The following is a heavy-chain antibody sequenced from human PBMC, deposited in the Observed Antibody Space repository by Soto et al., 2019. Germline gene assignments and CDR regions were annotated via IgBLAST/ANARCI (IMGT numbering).Heavy chain of an antibody. J-gene: IGHJ4*02. Sequence: ASVKVSCKASGYTFTSYYMHWVRQAPGQGLEWMGIINPSGGSTSYAQKFQGRVTMTRDTSTSTVYMELSSLRSEDTAVYYCARERYDFWSGYYTEGLASSYYFDYWGQGTLVTVSS. CDR2: INPSGGST. CDR3: ARERYDFWSGYYTEGLASSYYFDY. D-gene: IGHD3-3*01. V-gene: IGHV1-46*01. CDR1: GYTFTSYY.